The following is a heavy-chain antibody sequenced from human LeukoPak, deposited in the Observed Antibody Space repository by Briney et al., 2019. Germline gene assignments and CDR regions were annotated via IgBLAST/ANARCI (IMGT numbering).Heavy chain of an antibody. Sequence: GGSLRLSCAASGIVFSNTAMNWVRQAPGKGLEWVSSISSSSSYIYYADSVKGRFTISRDNAKNSLYLQMNSLRAEDTAVYYCSGYSYGYGIDYWGQGTLVTVSS. D-gene: IGHD5-18*01. J-gene: IGHJ4*02. CDR3: SGYSYGYGIDY. CDR1: GIVFSNTA. CDR2: ISSSSSYI. V-gene: IGHV3-21*01.